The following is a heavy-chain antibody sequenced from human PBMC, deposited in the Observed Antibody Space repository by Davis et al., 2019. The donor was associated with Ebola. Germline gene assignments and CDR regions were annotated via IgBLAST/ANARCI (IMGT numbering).Heavy chain of an antibody. J-gene: IGHJ5*02. CDR1: GYIFTSYA. D-gene: IGHD6-13*01. CDR2: INGGNGDT. V-gene: IGHV1-3*01. Sequence: ASVKVSCKASGYIFTSYAMHWVRQAPGQRFEWMGWINGGNGDTKYSQKFRDRVTITRDTSASTSYMELRSLRSDDTAVYYCAREVQAIADLGNWFDPWGQGTLVTVSS. CDR3: AREVQAIADLGNWFDP.